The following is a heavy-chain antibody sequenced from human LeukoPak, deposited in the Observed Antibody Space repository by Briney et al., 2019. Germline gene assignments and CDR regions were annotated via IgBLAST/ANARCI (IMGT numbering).Heavy chain of an antibody. CDR3: ARAVDFWSGIPSFDY. CDR2: IYHSGST. D-gene: IGHD3-3*01. V-gene: IGHV4-30-2*01. J-gene: IGHJ4*02. CDR1: GGSISSGGYY. Sequence: PSETLSLTCTVSGGSISSGGYYWSWIRQPPGKGLEWIGYIYHSGSTYYNPSLKSRVTISVDRSKNQFSLKLSSVTAADTAVYYCARAVDFWSGIPSFDYWGQGTLVTVSS.